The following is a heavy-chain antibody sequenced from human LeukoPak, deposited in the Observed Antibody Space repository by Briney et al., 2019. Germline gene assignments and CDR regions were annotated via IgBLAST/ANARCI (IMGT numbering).Heavy chain of an antibody. Sequence: ASVKVSCKTSGYSFTSYGISWVRQAPGHGLEWMGRISVHTGNTNYAQKFQGRVTMTTDTSTSTAYMELRSLRSDDTAVYYCARVRSDYGDFGNYWGQGTLVTVSS. CDR2: ISVHTGNT. CDR1: GYSFTSYG. CDR3: ARVRSDYGDFGNY. J-gene: IGHJ4*02. D-gene: IGHD4-17*01. V-gene: IGHV1-18*04.